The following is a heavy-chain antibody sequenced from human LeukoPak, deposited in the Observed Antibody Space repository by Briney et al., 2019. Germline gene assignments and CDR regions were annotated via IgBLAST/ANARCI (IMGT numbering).Heavy chain of an antibody. V-gene: IGHV4-59*01. CDR1: GGSISTYY. CDR2: IYYSGST. Sequence: PSETLSLTCTVSGGSISTYYWSWIRQPPGEGLEWIGYIYYSGSTNYNPSLKSRVTITVDTSQNQFSLKLTSVTAADTAVYYCARSYYGSGSYYSYGYWGQGTLVTVSS. J-gene: IGHJ4*02. D-gene: IGHD3-10*01. CDR3: ARSYYGSGSYYSYGY.